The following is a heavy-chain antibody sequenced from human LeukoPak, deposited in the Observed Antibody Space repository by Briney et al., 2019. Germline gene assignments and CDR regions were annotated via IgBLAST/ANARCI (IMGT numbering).Heavy chain of an antibody. CDR2: ISGSGGST. D-gene: IGHD5-12*01. J-gene: IGHJ4*02. V-gene: IGHV3-23*01. CDR3: AKLRGYSGYEMFDDY. Sequence: PSETLSLTCAISGGSISSSNWWTWVRQPPGKGLEWVSAISGSGGSTYYADSVKGRFTISRDNSKNTLYLQMNSLRAEDTAVYYCAKLRGYSGYEMFDDYWGQGTLVTVSS. CDR1: GGSISSSN.